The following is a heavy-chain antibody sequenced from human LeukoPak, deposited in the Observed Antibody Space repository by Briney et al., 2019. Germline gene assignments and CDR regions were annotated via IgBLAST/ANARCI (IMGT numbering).Heavy chain of an antibody. CDR2: IDYRGST. CDR3: ARRGGYYDFDY. D-gene: IGHD3-3*01. Sequence: PSETLPLTCTVSGDSISTYYWSWIRQPPGKGLEWIAYIDYRGSTTYNPSLRSRVTMSVDTSKTQFPLKLSSVSAADTAVYFCARRGGYYDFDYWGQGTLVTVSS. V-gene: IGHV4-59*01. CDR1: GDSISTYY. J-gene: IGHJ4*02.